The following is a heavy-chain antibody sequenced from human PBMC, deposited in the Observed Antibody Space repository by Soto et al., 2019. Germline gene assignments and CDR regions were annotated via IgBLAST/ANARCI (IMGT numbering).Heavy chain of an antibody. D-gene: IGHD4-17*01. CDR3: TQARPMWGYDYGDYGSKFDY. Sequence: VQLVESGGGLVKPGGSLRLSCAASGFTFSNAWMSWVRQAPGKGLEWVGRIKSKTDGGTTDYAAPVKGRYTISRDDSNITISMQTNSQKAEDTTVYYCTQARPMWGYDYGDYGSKFDYWGQGTLVTVSS. CDR2: IKSKTDGGTT. CDR1: GFTFSNAW. J-gene: IGHJ4*02. V-gene: IGHV3-15*01.